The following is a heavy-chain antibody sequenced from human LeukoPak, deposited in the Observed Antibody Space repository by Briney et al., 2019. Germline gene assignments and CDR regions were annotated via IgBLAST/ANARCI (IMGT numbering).Heavy chain of an antibody. CDR1: GGSISSYY. CDR2: IYYSGST. CDR3: ARVEYYYDTSGYSGFSGLDY. V-gene: IGHV4-59*01. D-gene: IGHD3-22*01. J-gene: IGHJ4*02. Sequence: NASETLSLTCTVSGGSISSYYWSWIRQPPGKGLEWIGYIYYSGSTNYNPSLKSRVTISVDTSKNQFSLKLSSVTAADTAVYYCARVEYYYDTSGYSGFSGLDYWGQGTLVTVSS.